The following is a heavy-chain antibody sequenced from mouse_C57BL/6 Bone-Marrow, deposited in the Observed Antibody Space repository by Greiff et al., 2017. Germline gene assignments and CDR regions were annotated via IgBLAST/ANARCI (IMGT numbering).Heavy chain of an antibody. Sequence: EVKVVESGGGLVQPGGSLKLSCAASGFTFSDYYMYWVRQTPEKRLEWVAYISNGGGSTYYPDTVKGRFPISRDNAKNTLYLQMSRLTSEDTAMYDCARGNYYSNFPLYWGQGTTLTVSS. D-gene: IGHD2-5*01. CDR3: ARGNYYSNFPLY. CDR1: GFTFSDYY. V-gene: IGHV5-12*01. J-gene: IGHJ2*01. CDR2: ISNGGGST.